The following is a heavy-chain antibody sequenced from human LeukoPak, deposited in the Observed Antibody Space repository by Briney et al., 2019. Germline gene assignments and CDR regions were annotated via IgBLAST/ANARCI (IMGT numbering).Heavy chain of an antibody. V-gene: IGHV1-2*02. CDR1: GYTFTGSY. D-gene: IGHD4-17*01. CDR2: INPNSGAT. J-gene: IGHJ4*02. Sequence: ASVKVSCKASGYTFTGSYLHWVRQAPGQGLEWMGWINPNSGATNYARQFQGTVTMTRDTSISTAYMELSRLRSDDTAVYHCARGLTTVTFDCWGQGTLVTVTS. CDR3: ARGLTTVTFDC.